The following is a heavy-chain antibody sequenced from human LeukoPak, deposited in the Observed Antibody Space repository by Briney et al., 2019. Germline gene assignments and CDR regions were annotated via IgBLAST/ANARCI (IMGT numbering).Heavy chain of an antibody. CDR2: INSDGSST. V-gene: IGHV3-74*01. CDR1: GFTFSRYW. Sequence: VQPGGSLRLSCAASGFTFSRYWMHWVRQAPGKGLVWVSRINSDGSSTNYADSVKGRFTISRDNAKNTLYLQMKRLRAEDTAVYFCAKVLTGSQDYWGQGTLVTVSS. J-gene: IGHJ4*02. CDR3: AKVLTGSQDY. D-gene: IGHD7-27*01.